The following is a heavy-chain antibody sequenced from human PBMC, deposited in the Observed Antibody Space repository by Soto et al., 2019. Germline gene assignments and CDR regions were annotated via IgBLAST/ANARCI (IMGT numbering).Heavy chain of an antibody. CDR3: ARDRRSSSWPHESS. Sequence: SVKVCCKASGGTFSSYTISWVRQAPGQGLEWMGRIIPILGIANYAQKFQGRVTITADKSTSTAYMELSSLRSEDTAVYYCARDRRSSSWPHESSWGQGTLVTVSS. J-gene: IGHJ5*02. D-gene: IGHD6-13*01. V-gene: IGHV1-69*04. CDR1: GGTFSSYT. CDR2: IIPILGIA.